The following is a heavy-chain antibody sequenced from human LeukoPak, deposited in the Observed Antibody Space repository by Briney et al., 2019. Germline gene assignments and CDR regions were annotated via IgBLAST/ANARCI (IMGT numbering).Heavy chain of an antibody. Sequence: SSQTLSLTCTVSGDSISSGDYYWSWIRQPAGKGLEWIGRISSSGSTNYNPSLKSRVTISVDTSKNQFSLKLSSVTAADTAVYFCARGPYSYDSSGAFDIWGQGTMVTVSS. J-gene: IGHJ3*02. CDR2: ISSSGST. CDR1: GDSISSGDYY. V-gene: IGHV4-61*02. D-gene: IGHD3-22*01. CDR3: ARGPYSYDSSGAFDI.